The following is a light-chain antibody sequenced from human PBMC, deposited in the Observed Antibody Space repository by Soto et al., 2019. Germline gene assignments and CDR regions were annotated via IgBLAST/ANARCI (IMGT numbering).Light chain of an antibody. CDR1: QSISSGY. J-gene: IGKJ1*01. CDR3: QQYGGSPRT. V-gene: IGKV3-20*01. Sequence: EIVLAQSPGTLSLSPGERVTLSCRASQSISSGYLAWYQQKPGQAPRLLIFDASSRAAGIPDRFSGSGSVTDFTLSISKLEPEVFAIYYCQQYGGSPRTFGPGTKV. CDR2: DAS.